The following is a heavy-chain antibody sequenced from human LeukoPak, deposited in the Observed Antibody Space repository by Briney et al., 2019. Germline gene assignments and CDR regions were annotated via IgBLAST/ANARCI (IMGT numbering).Heavy chain of an antibody. CDR1: GGSISSSSYY. J-gene: IGHJ4*02. CDR2: IYYSGST. V-gene: IGHV4-39*01. CDR3: ARQDYDSSGYYSLNYFDY. D-gene: IGHD3-22*01. Sequence: PSETLSLTCTVSGGSISSSSYYWGRIRQPPGKGLEWIGSIYYSGSTYYNPSLKSRVTISVDTSKNQFSLQLSSVTAADTAVYYCARQDYDSSGYYSLNYFDYWGQGTLVTVSS.